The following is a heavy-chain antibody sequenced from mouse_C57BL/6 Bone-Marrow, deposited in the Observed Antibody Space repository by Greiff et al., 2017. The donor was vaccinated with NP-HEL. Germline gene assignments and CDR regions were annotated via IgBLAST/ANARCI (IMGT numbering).Heavy chain of an antibody. Sequence: VQVVESGPELVKPGASVKLSCKASGYTFTSYDINWVKQRPGQGLEWIGWIYPRDGSTKYNEKFKGKATLTVDTSSSTAYMELHSLTSEDSAVYFCARGSRDSSGYPFAYWGQGTLVTVSA. D-gene: IGHD3-2*02. CDR2: IYPRDGST. J-gene: IGHJ3*01. V-gene: IGHV1-85*01. CDR1: GYTFTSYD. CDR3: ARGSRDSSGYPFAY.